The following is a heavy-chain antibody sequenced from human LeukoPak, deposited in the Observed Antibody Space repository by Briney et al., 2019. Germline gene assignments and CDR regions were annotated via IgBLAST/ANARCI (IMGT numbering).Heavy chain of an antibody. J-gene: IGHJ6*02. CDR2: ISSDSKYI. D-gene: IGHD3-16*01. Sequence: GGFLRLSCAASGFTFSTYSMDWVRQAPGKGLEWVSSISSDSKYIFYADSPKGRFTISRDNAKNSLYLQMISLRAEDTAVYYCARVAFGLYVMDVWGQGTTVTVSS. CDR3: ARVAFGLYVMDV. CDR1: GFTFSTYS. V-gene: IGHV3-21*01.